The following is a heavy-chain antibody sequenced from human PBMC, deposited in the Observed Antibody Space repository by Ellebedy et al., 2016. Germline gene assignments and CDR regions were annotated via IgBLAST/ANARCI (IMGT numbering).Heavy chain of an antibody. Sequence: GESLKISCAASGFTFTNSGFHWVRQAPGKGLEWVAVIWYDGSNKYYADSVKGRFTISRDNSKNTLYLQMNSLRAEDTAVYYCARATLNIVVVPAATGWYYYYMDVWGKGTTVTVSS. CDR2: IWYDGSNK. D-gene: IGHD2-2*01. CDR1: GFTFTNSG. J-gene: IGHJ6*03. V-gene: IGHV3-33*08. CDR3: ARATLNIVVVPAATGWYYYYMDV.